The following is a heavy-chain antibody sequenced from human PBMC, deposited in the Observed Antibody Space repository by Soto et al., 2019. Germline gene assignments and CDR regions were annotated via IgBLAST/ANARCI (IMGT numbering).Heavy chain of an antibody. V-gene: IGHV2-5*02. CDR1: GFSLTTSGVG. Sequence: QITLNESGPTVVRPTETLTLTCRFSGFSLTTSGVGVGWIRQSPGKAPEWLALIYWDDDKRYSASLKSRLTITKDTSKKQGVLTVSDLDPTDTATYYCAHRVLRTVFGLVTTTAIYFDFWGQGTPVAVSS. CDR3: AHRVLRTVFGLVTTTAIYFDF. J-gene: IGHJ4*02. CDR2: IYWDDDK. D-gene: IGHD3-3*01.